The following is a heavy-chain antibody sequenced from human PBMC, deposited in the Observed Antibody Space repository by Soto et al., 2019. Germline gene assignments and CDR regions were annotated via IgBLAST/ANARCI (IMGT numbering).Heavy chain of an antibody. D-gene: IGHD3-10*02. CDR3: ARESALDVYGMDV. V-gene: IGHV1-46*01. CDR2: INPSGGST. Sequence: ASVKVSCKASGYTFTSYYMHWVRQAPGQGLEWMGIINPSGGSTSYAQKFQGRVTMTRDTSTSTVYMELSSLGSEDTAVYYCARESALDVYGMDVWGQGTTVTVSS. CDR1: GYTFTSYY. J-gene: IGHJ6*02.